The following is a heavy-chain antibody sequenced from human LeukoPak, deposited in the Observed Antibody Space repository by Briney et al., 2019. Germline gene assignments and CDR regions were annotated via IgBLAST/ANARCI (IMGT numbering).Heavy chain of an antibody. CDR1: GFTFSSYA. D-gene: IGHD6-13*01. J-gene: IGHJ1*01. V-gene: IGHV3-23*01. CDR3: ARDFEGGGSTAEYFQH. CDR2: ISGSGGST. Sequence: GGSLRLSCAASGFTFSSYAMSWVRQAPGKGLEWVSAISGSGGSTYYADSVKGRFTISRDNSKNTLYLQMNSLRAEDTAVYYCARDFEGGGSTAEYFQHWGQGTLVTVSS.